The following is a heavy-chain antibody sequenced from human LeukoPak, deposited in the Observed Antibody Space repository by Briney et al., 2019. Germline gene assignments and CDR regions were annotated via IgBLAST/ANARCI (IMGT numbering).Heavy chain of an antibody. Sequence: ASVKVSCKASGYTFTNHAIHWLRQAPGQRLEWMTWIATDVGDTRYSQEFQGRVAVTRDTSASTAYMELSSLRSEDMAIYYCARDFPDSSGYYYFDLWGQGTLVTVSS. J-gene: IGHJ4*02. V-gene: IGHV1-3*03. D-gene: IGHD3-22*01. CDR1: GYTFTNHA. CDR3: ARDFPDSSGYYYFDL. CDR2: IATDVGDT.